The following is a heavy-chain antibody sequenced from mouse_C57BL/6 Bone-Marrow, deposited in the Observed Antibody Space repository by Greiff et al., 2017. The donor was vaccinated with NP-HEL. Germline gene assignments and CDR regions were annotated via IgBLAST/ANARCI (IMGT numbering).Heavy chain of an antibody. CDR2: IWWDDDK. CDR1: GFSLSTFGMG. D-gene: IGHD1-1*01. Sequence: QVTLKESGPGILQPSQTLSLTCSFSGFSLSTFGMGVGWIRQPSGKGLEWLAHIWWDDDKYYNPALKSRLTISKDTSKNQVVLKIANVDTADTATYYCARALLLLRYWYFDVWGTGTTVTVSS. CDR3: ARALLLLRYWYFDV. V-gene: IGHV8-8*01. J-gene: IGHJ1*03.